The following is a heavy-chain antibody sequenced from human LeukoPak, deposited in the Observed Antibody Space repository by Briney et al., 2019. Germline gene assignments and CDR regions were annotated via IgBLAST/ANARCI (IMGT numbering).Heavy chain of an antibody. Sequence: SETLSLTCIVSGGSINSGGYYWSWIRQHPGKGLEWIGYISYTGSTYYNPSLKSRLTISLDTSKNQFSLKLSSMTAADTAVYYCARTIIVVAPAAMLFDNWGQGTLVTVSS. CDR3: ARTIIVVAPAAMLFDN. CDR2: ISYTGST. CDR1: GGSINSGGYY. D-gene: IGHD2-2*01. J-gene: IGHJ4*02. V-gene: IGHV4-31*03.